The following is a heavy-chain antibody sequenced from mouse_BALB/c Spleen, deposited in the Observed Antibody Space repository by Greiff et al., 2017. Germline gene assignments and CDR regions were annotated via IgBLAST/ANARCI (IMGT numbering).Heavy chain of an antibody. Sequence: VMLVESGAELARPWASVKLSCKASGYTFTSYTMHWVNQRPGQGLEWIGYINPSSGYTNYNQKFKDQATLTADKSSSTAYMQLSSLTSEDSAVYCCAGWDEGFAYWGQGTLVTVSA. J-gene: IGHJ3*01. V-gene: IGHV1-4*01. CDR3: AGWDEGFAY. CDR2: INPSSGYT. CDR1: GYTFTSYT. D-gene: IGHD4-1*01.